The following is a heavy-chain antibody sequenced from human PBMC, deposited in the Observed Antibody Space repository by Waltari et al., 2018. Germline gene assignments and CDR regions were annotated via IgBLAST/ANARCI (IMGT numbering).Heavy chain of an antibody. CDR2: INSAGTTT. V-gene: IGHV3-74*01. CDR3: ARESSSTFDS. D-gene: IGHD6-6*01. CDR1: GFPFRSYW. J-gene: IGHJ4*02. Sequence: EVQLVESGGGLVHPGGSLRVSCAASGFPFRSYWMHWVRQAPGKGLVCVSHINSAGTTTTYADSVKGRFTISRDNAKNTLYLQMNSLRAEDTAVYYCARESSSTFDSWGQGTLVTVSS.